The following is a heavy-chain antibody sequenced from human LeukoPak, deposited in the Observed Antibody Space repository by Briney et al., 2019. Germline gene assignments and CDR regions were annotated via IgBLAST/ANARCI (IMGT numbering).Heavy chain of an antibody. V-gene: IGHV3-30*02. CDR2: IRYDGTDK. Sequence: GGSLRLSCAASRFIFSSYGMHWVRQAPGKGLEWVAYIRYDGTDKYYADSVTGRFTISRDNSKKTLSLQMTSLRPDDTAVYYCVRDTSAGAAYFDFWGQGALVAVSS. D-gene: IGHD6-13*01. CDR1: RFIFSSYG. J-gene: IGHJ4*02. CDR3: VRDTSAGAAYFDF.